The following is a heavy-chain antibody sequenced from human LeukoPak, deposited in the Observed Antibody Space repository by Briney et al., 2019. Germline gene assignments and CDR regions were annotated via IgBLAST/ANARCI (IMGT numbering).Heavy chain of an antibody. Sequence: ASVKVSCKASGYTFTSYGISWVRQAPGQGLEWMGWISAYNGNTNYAQKLQGRVTMTTDTSTSTAYMELRSPRSDDTAVYYCARDRHYSNYAGIIFPFDYWGQGTLVTVSS. CDR1: GYTFTSYG. D-gene: IGHD4-11*01. J-gene: IGHJ4*02. V-gene: IGHV1-18*01. CDR3: ARDRHYSNYAGIIFPFDY. CDR2: ISAYNGNT.